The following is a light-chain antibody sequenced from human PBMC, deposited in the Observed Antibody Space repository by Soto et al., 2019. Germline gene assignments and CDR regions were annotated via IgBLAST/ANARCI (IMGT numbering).Light chain of an antibody. Sequence: DIQMTQSPSSLSASVGDRVTITCRASQGISHYLAWYQQKPGKVPKLLMSAASTLQSGVPSRFSGSGSGTDFTLTISGLQPEDVATYYCQKYDRTPWTFGQGTKVDIK. CDR3: QKYDRTPWT. CDR1: QGISHY. CDR2: AAS. J-gene: IGKJ1*01. V-gene: IGKV1-27*01.